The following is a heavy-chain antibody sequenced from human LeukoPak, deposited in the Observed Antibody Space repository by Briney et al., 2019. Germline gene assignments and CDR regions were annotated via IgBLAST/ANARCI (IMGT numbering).Heavy chain of an antibody. V-gene: IGHV1-8*01. D-gene: IGHD3-10*01. CDR3: ARAFRSFPPFDI. J-gene: IGHJ3*02. CDR2: MNPNSGNT. CDR1: GYTFTSYD. Sequence: GASVKVSCKASGYTFTSYDIHWVRQATGQGLEWMGRMNPNSGNTGYAQKFQGRVTMTRNTSISTAYMELSSLRSEDTAVYYCARAFRSFPPFDIWGQGTMVTVSS.